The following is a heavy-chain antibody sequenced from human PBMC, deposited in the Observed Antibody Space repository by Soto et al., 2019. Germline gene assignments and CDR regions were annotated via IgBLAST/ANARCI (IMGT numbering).Heavy chain of an antibody. CDR1: GGSISSGGYY. CDR3: ARDRVEGGMDV. V-gene: IGHV4-31*11. D-gene: IGHD3-10*01. Sequence: PSETLSLTWAVSGGSISSGGYYWSWIRQHPGKGLEWIGYIYYSGSTYYNPSLKSRVTISVDTSKNQFSLKLSSVTAADTAVYYCARDRVEGGMDVWGQGTTVTVSS. CDR2: IYYSGST. J-gene: IGHJ6*02.